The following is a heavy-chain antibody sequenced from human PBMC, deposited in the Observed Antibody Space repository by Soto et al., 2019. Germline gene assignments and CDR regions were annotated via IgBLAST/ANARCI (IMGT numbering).Heavy chain of an antibody. CDR2: ISAYNGKA. CDR3: ARQHNGLWRDSPDFDY. J-gene: IGHJ4*02. CDR1: GYNYSSYG. Sequence: QVQLVQSGGEVKKPGASVKVSCKASGYNYSSYGVTWVRQAPGQGLEWMGWISAYNGKANYAPNIQDRVTMSIDTSTSTAYMEMRSLRSDDTAVYYCARQHNGLWRDSPDFDYWGQGTLVTVSA. D-gene: IGHD3-3*01. V-gene: IGHV1-18*04.